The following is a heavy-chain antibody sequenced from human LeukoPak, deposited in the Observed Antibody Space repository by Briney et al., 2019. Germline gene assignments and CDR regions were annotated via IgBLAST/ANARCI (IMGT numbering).Heavy chain of an antibody. V-gene: IGHV1-69*13. CDR3: ARDVRFGANWFDP. J-gene: IGHJ5*02. CDR1: GGTFSSYA. D-gene: IGHD3-10*01. CDR2: IIPIFGTA. Sequence: ASVKASCKASGGTFSSYAISWVRQAPGQGLEWMGGIIPIFGTANYAQKFQGRVTITADESTSTAYMELSSLRSEDTAVYYCARDVRFGANWFDPWGQGTLVTVSS.